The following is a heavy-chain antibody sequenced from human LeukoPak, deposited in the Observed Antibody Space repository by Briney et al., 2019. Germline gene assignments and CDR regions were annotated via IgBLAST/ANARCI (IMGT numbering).Heavy chain of an antibody. CDR1: GVSVSTNIVT. D-gene: IGHD2-2*01. V-gene: IGHV6-1*01. J-gene: IGHJ5*02. Sequence: SQTLSLTCAISGVSVSTNIVTWNWISQSPSRGLEWLGRTYYRSTWYNDYAVSVRGRITVNPDTSKNQFSLHLNSVTPEDTAVYYCARRLTQYDCFDPWGQGILVTVSS. CDR3: ARRLTQYDCFDP. CDR2: TYYRSTWYN.